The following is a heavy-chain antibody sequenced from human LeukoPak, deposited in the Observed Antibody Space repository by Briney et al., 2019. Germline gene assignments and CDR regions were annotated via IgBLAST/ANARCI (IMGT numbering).Heavy chain of an antibody. J-gene: IGHJ6*04. CDR3: ARDSMVRGPRGFYSYSGMDV. V-gene: IGHV3-74*01. D-gene: IGHD3-10*01. Sequence: PGGSLRLSCAASGFTFSSYWMHWVRQAPGKGLVWVSRINSDGSSTSYADSVKGRFTISRDNAKNTLYLQMNSLRAEDTAVYYCARDSMVRGPRGFYSYSGMDVWGKGPTVPVPS. CDR2: INSDGSST. CDR1: GFTFSSYW.